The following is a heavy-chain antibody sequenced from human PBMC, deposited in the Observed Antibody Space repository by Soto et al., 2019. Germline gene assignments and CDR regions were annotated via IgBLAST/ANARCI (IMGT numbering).Heavy chain of an antibody. CDR3: ARDLDTATYFDY. CDR2: IIPIFGTA. V-gene: IGHV1-69*13. CDR1: RVAFSKFI. Sequence: ASVKVSCKASRVAFSKFIVTWVRQAPGLGLEWVGGIIPIFGTANYAQKFQGRVTITADESTSTSYMEVNNLRSEDTAVYYCARDLDTATYFDYWGHGTLVTVSS. D-gene: IGHD5-18*01. J-gene: IGHJ4*01.